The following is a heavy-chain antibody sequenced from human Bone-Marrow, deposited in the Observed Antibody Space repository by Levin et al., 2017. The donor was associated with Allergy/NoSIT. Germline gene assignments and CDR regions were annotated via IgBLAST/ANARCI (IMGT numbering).Heavy chain of an antibody. D-gene: IGHD3-10*01. Sequence: TLSLTCTVSGVSISSGDYYWSWIRQPPGKGLEWIGYIYYSVSTYYSPSLKSRLTISINTSKNQLSLNLTSVTAADSATYYCVRQGTIYYYGMDVWGRGTTVTVSS. J-gene: IGHJ6*02. CDR3: VRQGTIYYYGMDV. CDR2: IYYSVST. CDR1: GVSISSGDYY. V-gene: IGHV4-30-4*01.